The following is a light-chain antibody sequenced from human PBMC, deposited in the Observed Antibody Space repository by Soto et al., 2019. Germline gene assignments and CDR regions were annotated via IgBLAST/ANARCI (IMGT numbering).Light chain of an antibody. Sequence: EIVMTQSPATLSVSPGERAILSCRASQSVSTSLAWYQKKPGQAPKLLIFGASTRATSIPARFSGSGSGTEFTLTISSLQSEDLAVYYCQQYSNWPPFTFGQGTKLEI. CDR3: QQYSNWPPFT. V-gene: IGKV3-15*01. CDR2: GAS. J-gene: IGKJ2*01. CDR1: QSVSTS.